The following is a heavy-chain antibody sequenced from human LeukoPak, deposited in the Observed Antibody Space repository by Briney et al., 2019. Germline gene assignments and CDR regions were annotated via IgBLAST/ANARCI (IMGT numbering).Heavy chain of an antibody. CDR1: GFIVSSKY. Sequence: PRGPLKLSCAASGFIVSSKYMSWVRQAPGKGLEWVSVIYSGGSTYYADSVKGRFTISRDNSKNTLYLQMNSLRAEDTAVYHCAASPTHCGGDCLDYWGQGTLVTVSS. CDR3: AASPTHCGGDCLDY. CDR2: IYSGGST. J-gene: IGHJ4*02. V-gene: IGHV3-53*01. D-gene: IGHD2-21*02.